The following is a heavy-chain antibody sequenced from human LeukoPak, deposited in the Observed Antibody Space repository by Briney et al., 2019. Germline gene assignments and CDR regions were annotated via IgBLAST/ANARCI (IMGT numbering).Heavy chain of an antibody. V-gene: IGHV3-7*01. D-gene: IGHD6-13*01. CDR3: AIIPRAAAGPSARSPFHY. Sequence: PGGSLRLSCAASGFTFDDYGMNWVRQAPGKGLEWVANIKQDGSDKYYVDSVKGRFTISRDNAKNSLYLQMNSLRAEDTAVYYCAIIPRAAAGPSARSPFHYWGQGTLVTVSS. CDR2: IKQDGSDK. J-gene: IGHJ4*02. CDR1: GFTFDDYG.